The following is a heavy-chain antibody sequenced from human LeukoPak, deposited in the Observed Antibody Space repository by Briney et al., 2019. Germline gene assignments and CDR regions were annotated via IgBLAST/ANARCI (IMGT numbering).Heavy chain of an antibody. CDR1: GGSISSYY. CDR3: ARENSGSYRQFDY. V-gene: IGHV4-4*07. Sequence: SETLSLTCTVSGGSISSYYWSWIRRPAGKGLEWIGRIYTSGSTNYNASLKSRVSMSVDTSKNQFSLKLSSVTAADTAVFYCARENSGSYRQFDYWGQGTLVTVSS. D-gene: IGHD1-26*01. CDR2: IYTSGST. J-gene: IGHJ4*02.